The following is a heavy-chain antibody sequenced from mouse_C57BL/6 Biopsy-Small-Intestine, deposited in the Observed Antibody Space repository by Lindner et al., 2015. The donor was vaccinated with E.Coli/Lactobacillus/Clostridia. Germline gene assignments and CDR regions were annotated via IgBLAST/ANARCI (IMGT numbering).Heavy chain of an antibody. V-gene: IGHV1-34*02. CDR1: GYTFTDYN. CDR2: IYPNNGGT. CDR3: ARKGLDY. J-gene: IGHJ2*01. Sequence: VQLQESGPELVKPGASVKISCKASGYTFTDYNMDWVKQSHGKSLEWIGYIYPNNGGTGYNQKFRSKATLTVDKSSSTAYMELHSLTSEDSAVYYCARKGLDYWGQGTTLTVSS.